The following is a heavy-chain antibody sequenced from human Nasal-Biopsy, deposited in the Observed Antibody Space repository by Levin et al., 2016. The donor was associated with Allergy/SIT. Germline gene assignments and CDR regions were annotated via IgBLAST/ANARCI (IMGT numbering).Heavy chain of an antibody. J-gene: IGHJ5*02. CDR1: DGSVTTGNHY. D-gene: IGHD1-26*01. CDR3: ARSGDWFEP. CDR2: VYYTGHP. Sequence: GSLRLSCTVSDGSVTTGNHYWSWVRQPPGKGLEWIGYVYYTGHPNYNPSLESRVAITVDTLKNQFSLRLYSVVSADTAVYFCARSGDWFEPWGQRTLVTVSS. V-gene: IGHV4-61*01.